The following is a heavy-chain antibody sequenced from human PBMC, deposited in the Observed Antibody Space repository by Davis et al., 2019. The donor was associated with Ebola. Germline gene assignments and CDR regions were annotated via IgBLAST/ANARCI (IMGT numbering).Heavy chain of an antibody. D-gene: IGHD1-20*01. CDR3: ATGDNLKWDY. Sequence: MPSETLSLTCAVSGRPISSEWWTWVRQPPGKGLEWIGEIFHSGTTKYNPSLKSRVSISVDKSKDQFSLNLSSVTAADTAIYYCATGDNLKWDYWGRGTLVTVSS. V-gene: IGHV4-4*02. J-gene: IGHJ4*02. CDR1: GRPISSEW. CDR2: IFHSGTT.